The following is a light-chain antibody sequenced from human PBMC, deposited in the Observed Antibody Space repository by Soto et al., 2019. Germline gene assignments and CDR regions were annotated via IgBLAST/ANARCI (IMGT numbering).Light chain of an antibody. J-gene: IGKJ2*01. V-gene: IGKV2D-29*01. CDR3: MQIIKLPDT. CDR1: QSLVHSDGRSH. Sequence: ITLTQTPHALSVSPGQPASISCRSSQSLVHSDGRSHLYWYLRKPGQPPQLLIYEASNRFSGVPDRFSGSGLGTDFTLKISRVEAEDVGVYYCMQIIKLPDTFGQGTKVDIK. CDR2: EAS.